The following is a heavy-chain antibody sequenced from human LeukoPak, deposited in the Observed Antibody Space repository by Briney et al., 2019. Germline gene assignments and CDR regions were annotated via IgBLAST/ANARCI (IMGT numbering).Heavy chain of an antibody. J-gene: IGHJ4*02. D-gene: IGHD2-15*01. Sequence: GGSLRLSCAASGFTFSSYAVSWVRQTPGKGLEWVSAISGSGGSTYYADSVKGRFTISRDNSKNTLYLQMNSLRAEDTAVYYCAKDGRYCSGGSCYWWDYWGQGTLVTVSS. CDR1: GFTFSSYA. V-gene: IGHV3-23*01. CDR2: ISGSGGST. CDR3: AKDGRYCSGGSCYWWDY.